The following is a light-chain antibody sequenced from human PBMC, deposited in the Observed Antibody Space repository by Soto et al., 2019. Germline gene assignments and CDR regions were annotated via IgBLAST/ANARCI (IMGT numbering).Light chain of an antibody. CDR3: SSFVDGTSYV. CDR1: SSDVGAFNY. J-gene: IGLJ1*01. CDR2: EVN. Sequence: QSALTQPPSVSRSPGQSVTISCTGTSSDVGAFNYVSWYQHHPGKVPKFLIYEVNKRPSGVPDRFSGSKSGNTASLTVSGLQPEDEAEYFCSSFVDGTSYVFGTGTKVTVL. V-gene: IGLV2-8*01.